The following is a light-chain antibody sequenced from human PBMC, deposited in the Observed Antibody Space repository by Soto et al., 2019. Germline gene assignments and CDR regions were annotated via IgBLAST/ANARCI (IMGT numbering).Light chain of an antibody. CDR2: GAS. V-gene: IGKV3-15*01. CDR3: QQYNTWPRT. J-gene: IGKJ1*01. CDR1: QGLTTK. Sequence: EIVMTQSPATLSVSPGEGATLSCRASQGLTTKLAWYQQTPGQAPRLLIYGASTRATGIPARFSGSGSGTEFTLTISSLQSEDFAVYYCQQYNTWPRTFGQGTKVEIK.